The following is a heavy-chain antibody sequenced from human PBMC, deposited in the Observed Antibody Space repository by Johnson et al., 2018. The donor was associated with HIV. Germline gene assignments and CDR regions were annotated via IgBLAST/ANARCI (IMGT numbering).Heavy chain of an antibody. J-gene: IGHJ3*02. CDR2: ISGSGGST. CDR1: GFTFSSYA. D-gene: IGHD3-16*01. V-gene: IGHV3-23*04. CDR3: ARSRTYDYVSMADAVDI. Sequence: VQLVESGGGLVQPGGSLRLSCAASGFTFSSYAMSWVRQAPGKGLEWVSAISGSGGSTYYTDSVKGRFTISRDNSRNTLYLQMGSLRAEDMAVYYCARSRTYDYVSMADAVDIWGQGTMVTVSS.